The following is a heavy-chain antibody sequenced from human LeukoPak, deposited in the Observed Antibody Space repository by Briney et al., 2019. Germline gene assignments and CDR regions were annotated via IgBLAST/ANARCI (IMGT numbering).Heavy chain of an antibody. D-gene: IGHD3-10*01. CDR3: ARAEPMVRGVSIFDY. V-gene: IGHV4-39*07. CDR1: GGSISSSSYY. CDR2: IYYSGST. J-gene: IGHJ4*02. Sequence: PSETLSLTCTVSGGSISSSSYYWGWIRQPPGKGLEWIGSIYYSGSTYYNPSLKSRVTISVDTSKNQFSLKLSSVTAADTAVYYCARAEPMVRGVSIFDYWGQGTLVTVSS.